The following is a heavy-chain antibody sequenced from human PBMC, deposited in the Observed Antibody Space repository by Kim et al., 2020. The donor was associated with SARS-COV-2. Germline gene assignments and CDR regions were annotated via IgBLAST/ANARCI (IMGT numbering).Heavy chain of an antibody. V-gene: IGHV3-30*04. CDR1: GFTFNKYA. CDR2: ISYDGGNE. D-gene: IGHD4-4*01. J-gene: IGHJ6*02. Sequence: GGSLRLSCAASGFTFNKYAIHWVRQAPGKGLEWLAIISYDGGNEHYGDSVKGRFTSSRDNSMNTLYLQMNSLRPEVTAVYYCARGGNSWSSKYYYGMDAWGQGTTVTVSS. CDR3: ARGGNSWSSKYYYGMDA.